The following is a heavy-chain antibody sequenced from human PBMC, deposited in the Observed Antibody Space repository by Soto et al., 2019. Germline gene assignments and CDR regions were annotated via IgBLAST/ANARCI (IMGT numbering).Heavy chain of an antibody. D-gene: IGHD3-10*02. J-gene: IGHJ4*02. V-gene: IGHV5-51*01. Sequence: PGESLKISCKGSRYSFTSYWIGWVRQMPGKGLEWMGIIYPGDSDTRYSPSFQGQVTISADKSISTAYLQWRSLKASDTAMYYCAKTPGNAGSMLEEYYFDYWGQGTLVTVSS. CDR3: AKTPGNAGSMLEEYYFDY. CDR1: RYSFTSYW. CDR2: IYPGDSDT.